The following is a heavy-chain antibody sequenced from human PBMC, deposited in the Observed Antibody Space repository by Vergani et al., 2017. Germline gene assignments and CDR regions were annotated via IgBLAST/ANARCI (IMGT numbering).Heavy chain of an antibody. D-gene: IGHD2-15*01. J-gene: IGHJ4*02. V-gene: IGHV1-69*11. CDR2: IIPSLATT. Sequence: QVQLVQSGAEVKKPGSSVKVSCKASGGTFSSYALNWVRQAPGQGLEWMGSIIPSLATTIYAQKFHGRFTITSDEYTSTAYMELSSLKYEDTAVFYCARASCSGGSCYRGFEYWGQGSLITVSS. CDR3: ARASCSGGSCYRGFEY. CDR1: GGTFSSYA.